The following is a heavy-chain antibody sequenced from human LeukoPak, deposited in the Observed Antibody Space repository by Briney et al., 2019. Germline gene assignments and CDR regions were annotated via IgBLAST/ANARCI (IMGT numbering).Heavy chain of an antibody. V-gene: IGHV3-23*01. J-gene: IGHJ5*02. Sequence: GGSLRLSCAASGFTFNSYAMSWVRQAPGKGLEWVSAISASGGTTYYADSVKGRFTISRDNSENTLFLQMNSLRAEDMAVYYCAKEPREYCSSTSCPNWFDLWGQGALVTVSS. D-gene: IGHD2-2*01. CDR1: GFTFNSYA. CDR2: ISASGGTT. CDR3: AKEPREYCSSTSCPNWFDL.